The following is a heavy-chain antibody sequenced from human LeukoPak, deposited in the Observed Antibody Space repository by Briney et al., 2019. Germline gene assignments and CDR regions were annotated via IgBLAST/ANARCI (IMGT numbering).Heavy chain of an antibody. J-gene: IGHJ6*03. CDR3: ARGRVSSSTWYSTYYYYFYMDV. D-gene: IGHD1-1*01. V-gene: IGHV4-59*01. CDR2: VDHTGST. Sequence: SETLSLTCTVSDDSITMYYWTWIRQPPGKGLEWIGYVDHTGSTNFNPSLTGRVSISRDTSKNLFSLRLRSVTAADTAVYFCARGRVSSSTWYSTYYYYFYMDVWGKGTTVTVSS. CDR1: DDSITMYY.